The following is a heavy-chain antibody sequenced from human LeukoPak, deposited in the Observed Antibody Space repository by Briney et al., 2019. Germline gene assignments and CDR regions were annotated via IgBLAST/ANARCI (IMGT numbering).Heavy chain of an antibody. Sequence: GGSLRLSCAASGFTFNDFAMTRVRQAPGKGLEWVSSIGDAGTYYADSVKGRFTISRDNSKNMLYLQLNSLRAGDTAMYYCAKNLGPFDVRGQGTMVTVSS. CDR3: AKNLGPFDV. D-gene: IGHD3-16*01. V-gene: IGHV3-23*01. J-gene: IGHJ3*01. CDR1: GFTFNDFA. CDR2: IGDAGT.